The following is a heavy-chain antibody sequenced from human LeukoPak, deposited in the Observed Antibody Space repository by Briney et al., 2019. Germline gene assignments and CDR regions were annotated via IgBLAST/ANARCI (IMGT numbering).Heavy chain of an antibody. Sequence: GGSLRLSCAASGFTFSNFWMSWIRQAPGKGLEWVANIKPDGSENYYVDSVKGRFTISRDNARNSLYLQMNSLRGEDTAVYYCARAVVVPAATRSAFDIWGQGTMVTVSS. CDR2: IKPDGSEN. J-gene: IGHJ3*02. V-gene: IGHV3-7*01. CDR3: ARAVVVPAATRSAFDI. D-gene: IGHD2-2*01. CDR1: GFTFSNFW.